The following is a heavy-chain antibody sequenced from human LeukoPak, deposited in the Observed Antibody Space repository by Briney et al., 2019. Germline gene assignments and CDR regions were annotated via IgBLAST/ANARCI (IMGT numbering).Heavy chain of an antibody. V-gene: IGHV1-2*06. CDR3: ARAAPGEWELPPPEPRQFDY. J-gene: IGHJ4*02. Sequence: GASVKVSCKASGYTFTGYYMHWVRQAPGQGLEWMGRINPNSGGTNYAQKFQGRVTMTRDTSISTAYMELSTLRSDHTAVYYCARAAPGEWELPPPEPRQFDYWGQGTLVTVSS. CDR2: INPNSGGT. D-gene: IGHD1-26*01. CDR1: GYTFTGYY.